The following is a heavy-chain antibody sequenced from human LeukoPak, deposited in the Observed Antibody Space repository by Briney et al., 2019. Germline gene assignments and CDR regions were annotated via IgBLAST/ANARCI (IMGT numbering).Heavy chain of an antibody. CDR1: GFTVSSNY. V-gene: IGHV3-53*01. Sequence: GGSLRLSCAASGFTVSSNYMSWVRQAPGKGLEWVSVIYSGGSTYYADSVKGRFTISRDNSKNTLYLQMNSLRAEDTAVYYCARDLPTYYYDSSGYPRGDAFDIWGQGTMVTVSS. J-gene: IGHJ3*02. CDR3: ARDLPTYYYDSSGYPRGDAFDI. D-gene: IGHD3-22*01. CDR2: IYSGGST.